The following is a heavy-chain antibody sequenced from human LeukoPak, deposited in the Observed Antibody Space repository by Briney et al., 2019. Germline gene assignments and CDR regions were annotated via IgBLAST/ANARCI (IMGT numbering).Heavy chain of an antibody. V-gene: IGHV3-23*01. CDR3: AKDKWTYYDMLPYVFDY. D-gene: IGHD3-9*01. CDR2: ISGSGGST. CDR1: GFTFSSYA. J-gene: IGHJ4*02. Sequence: GGSLRLSCAASGFTFSSYAMSWVRQAPGKGLEWVSAISGSGGSTYYADSVKGRFTISRDNSKNTLYLQMNSLRAEDTAVYYCAKDKWTYYDMLPYVFDYWGQGTLVSVCS.